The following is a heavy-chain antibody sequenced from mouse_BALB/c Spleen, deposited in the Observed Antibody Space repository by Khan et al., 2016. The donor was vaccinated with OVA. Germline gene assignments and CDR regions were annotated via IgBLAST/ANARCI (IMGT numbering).Heavy chain of an antibody. V-gene: IGHV1-5*01. D-gene: IGHD2-1*01. CDR2: IYPGNSDT. CDR1: GYTFTNFW. Sequence: VQLQQSGTVLARPGASVKLSCKGSGYTFTNFWMHWVKQRPGQGLEWIGVIYPGNSDTNYNQKFKGKAKLTAVTSTSTAYMELNSLTKEDSVVYYCSRNGFGNYESWDYWGQGTTLTVSS. J-gene: IGHJ2*01. CDR3: SRNGFGNYESWDY.